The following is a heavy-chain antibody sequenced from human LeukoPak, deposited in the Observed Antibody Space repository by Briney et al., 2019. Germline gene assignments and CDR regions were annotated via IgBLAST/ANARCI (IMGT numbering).Heavy chain of an antibody. J-gene: IGHJ3*02. CDR3: ARVRRNWNDVFRAFDI. V-gene: IGHV3-48*01. D-gene: IGHD1-1*01. Sequence: GGSLRLSCAASGFTFSSYSMNWVRQAPGKGLEWVSYISSSSSTIYYADSVKGRFTISRDNAKNSLYLQMNSLRAEDTAVYYCARVRRNWNDVFRAFDIWGQGTMVTVSS. CDR1: GFTFSSYS. CDR2: ISSSSSTI.